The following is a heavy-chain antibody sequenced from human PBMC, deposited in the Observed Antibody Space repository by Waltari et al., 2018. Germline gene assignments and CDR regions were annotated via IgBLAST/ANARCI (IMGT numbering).Heavy chain of an antibody. J-gene: IGHJ3*02. CDR1: GGSISSGSYY. V-gene: IGHV4-61*09. D-gene: IGHD5-12*01. CDR3: ARKLVYSGYQDAFDI. CDR2: IYTSGST. Sequence: QVQLQESGPGLVKPSQTLSLTCTVSGGSISSGSYYWRWIRQPAGKGLEWIGYIYTSGSTNYNPSLKSRVAISVDTSKNQFSLKLSSVTAADTAVYYCARKLVYSGYQDAFDIWGQGTMVTVSS.